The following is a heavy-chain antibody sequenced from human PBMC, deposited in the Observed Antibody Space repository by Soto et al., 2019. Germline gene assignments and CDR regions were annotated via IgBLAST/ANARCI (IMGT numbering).Heavy chain of an antibody. Sequence: QVQLVESGGGVVQPGRSLRLSCAASGCTLSSYGMHWVRQAPGKGLEWVAVISYDGSNKYYADSVKGRFTISRDNSKNTLYLQMNSLRAEDTAVYYCAKDPFWSGYYGHLDYWGQGTLVTVSS. J-gene: IGHJ4*02. V-gene: IGHV3-30*18. CDR3: AKDPFWSGYYGHLDY. CDR2: ISYDGSNK. D-gene: IGHD3-3*01. CDR1: GCTLSSYG.